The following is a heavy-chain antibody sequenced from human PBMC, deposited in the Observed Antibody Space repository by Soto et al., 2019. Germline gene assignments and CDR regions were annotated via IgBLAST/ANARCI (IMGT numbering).Heavy chain of an antibody. CDR2: ISVGGGSI. D-gene: IGHD3-16*01. CDR3: VREHRGDFDL. V-gene: IGHV3-48*02. Sequence: EVQLVESGGGLVQPGGSLRVSCVASGFTFSSYALNWVRQAPGKGLEWVSYISVGGGSIFYADSVKGRFTISRGDATNTLYVQITSLCDGVTAVYYCVREHRGDFDLGGQWTIFTISS. J-gene: IGHJ3*01. CDR1: GFTFSSYA.